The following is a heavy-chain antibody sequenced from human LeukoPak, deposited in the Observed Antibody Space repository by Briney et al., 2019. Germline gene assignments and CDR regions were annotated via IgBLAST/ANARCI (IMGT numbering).Heavy chain of an antibody. Sequence: QPGGSLRLSCAASGFTFSSYAMSWVRQAPGKGLEWVSAISGSGGSTYYADSVKGRFTISRDNSKNTLYLQMNSLRAEDTAVYYCAKMGYCSSTSCPPIDYWGQGTLVTVSS. J-gene: IGHJ4*02. V-gene: IGHV3-23*01. CDR3: AKMGYCSSTSCPPIDY. CDR1: GFTFSSYA. D-gene: IGHD2-2*01. CDR2: ISGSGGST.